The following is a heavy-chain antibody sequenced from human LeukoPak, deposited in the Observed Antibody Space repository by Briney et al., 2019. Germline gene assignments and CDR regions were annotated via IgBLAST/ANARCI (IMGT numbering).Heavy chain of an antibody. CDR2: ISSSSSYI. Sequence: PGGSLRLSCAASGFTFSSHSMNWVRQAPGKGLEWVSSISSSSSYIYYADSVKGRFTISRDNAKNSLYLQMNSLRAEDTAVYYCARVLLVQGAFDIWGQGTMVTVSS. CDR3: ARVLLVQGAFDI. D-gene: IGHD6-13*01. V-gene: IGHV3-21*01. J-gene: IGHJ3*02. CDR1: GFTFSSHS.